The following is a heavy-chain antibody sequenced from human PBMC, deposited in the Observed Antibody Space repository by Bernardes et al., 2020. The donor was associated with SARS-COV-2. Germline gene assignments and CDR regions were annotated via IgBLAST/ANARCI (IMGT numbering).Heavy chain of an antibody. CDR2: ISGSGGRT. CDR1: GLTFNNFA. D-gene: IGHD4-4*01. V-gene: IGHV3-23*01. J-gene: IGHJ4*02. CDR3: VCMDGSNSGDY. Sequence: GGSLRLSCAASGLTFNNFAMSWVRQVPGKGLEWVSAISGSGGRTYYADSVKGRFTISRDNSKNTLYLQMNSLRAEDTAVYYCVCMDGSNSGDYWGQGTLVTGSS.